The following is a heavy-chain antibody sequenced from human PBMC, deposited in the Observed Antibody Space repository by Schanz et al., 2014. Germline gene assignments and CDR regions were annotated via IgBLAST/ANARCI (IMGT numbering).Heavy chain of an antibody. D-gene: IGHD7-27*01. CDR3: ARENLNWEAFDI. CDR1: GFIFNDYY. Sequence: QVQLVESEGGLVKPGGSLRLSCAASGFIFNDYYMNWIRQAPGKGLEWLSYISRDGTTSYYADSVKGRFTISRDNAKNSLYLEMTSLRGEDTAVYYCARENLNWEAFDIWGQGTVVTVSS. V-gene: IGHV3-11*01. CDR2: ISRDGTTS. J-gene: IGHJ3*02.